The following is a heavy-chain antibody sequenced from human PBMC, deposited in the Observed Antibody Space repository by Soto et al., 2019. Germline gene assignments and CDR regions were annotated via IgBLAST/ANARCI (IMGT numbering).Heavy chain of an antibody. CDR1: GFPFSSYW. CDR3: ARWQHRDYYYYGMDV. D-gene: IGHD6-13*01. Sequence: GGSLRLSCVASGFPFSSYWMHWIRQVPGKGLMWVSQIGSDGRPTTYADSVKGRFTISRDNAKNSLYLQMNSLRAEDTAVYYCARWQHRDYYYYGMDVWGQGTTVTVSS. V-gene: IGHV3-74*03. CDR2: IGSDGRPT. J-gene: IGHJ6*02.